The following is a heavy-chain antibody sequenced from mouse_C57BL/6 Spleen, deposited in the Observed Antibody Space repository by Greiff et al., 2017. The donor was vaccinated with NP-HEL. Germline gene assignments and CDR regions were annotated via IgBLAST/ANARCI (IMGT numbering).Heavy chain of an antibody. Sequence: EVQLQQSGPELVKPGASVKIPCKASGYTFTDYNMDWVKQSHGKSLEWIGDINPNNGGTIYNQKFKGKATLTVDKSSSTAYMELRSLTSEDTAVYYCASRGYDYDGYWYFDVWGTGTTVTVSS. J-gene: IGHJ1*03. V-gene: IGHV1-18*01. CDR1: GYTFTDYN. CDR3: ASRGYDYDGYWYFDV. D-gene: IGHD2-4*01. CDR2: INPNNGGT.